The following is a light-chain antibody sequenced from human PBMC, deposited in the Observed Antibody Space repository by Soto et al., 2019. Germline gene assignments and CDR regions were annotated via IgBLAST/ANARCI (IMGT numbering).Light chain of an antibody. CDR2: DVS. J-gene: IGLJ2*01. Sequence: QSALTPPASVSGSPGQSITISCTGTSSDVGGYNYVSWYQQHPGKAPKLMIYDVSNRPSGVSNRVSGSKSGNTASLTISGLQAEDEADYYCISYTSSSTLVVFGGGTKLTVL. CDR3: ISYTSSSTLVV. V-gene: IGLV2-14*01. CDR1: SSDVGGYNY.